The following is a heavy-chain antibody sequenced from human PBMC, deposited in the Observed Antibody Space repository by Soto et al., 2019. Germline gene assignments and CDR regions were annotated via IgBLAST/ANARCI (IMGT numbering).Heavy chain of an antibody. V-gene: IGHV3-74*01. J-gene: IGHJ4*02. CDR1: GFPFTNYW. CDR2: ISPDGSDV. CDR3: ACWGHIVPVAPSDFDR. Sequence: QVVESGGGLVPPGGSLRLSCAASGFPFTNYWMNWVRQTPGKGLMWVSRISPDGSDVGYADSVEGRFTVSRDNAKNTLYLQMHSLGAKDTAIYYCACWGHIVPVAPSDFDRWGQGTLVTVSS. D-gene: IGHD2-8*02.